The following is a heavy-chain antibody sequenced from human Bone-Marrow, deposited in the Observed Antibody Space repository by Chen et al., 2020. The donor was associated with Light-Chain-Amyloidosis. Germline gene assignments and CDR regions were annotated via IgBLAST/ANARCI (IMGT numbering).Heavy chain of an antibody. V-gene: IGHV3-30-3*01. J-gene: IGHJ3*02. CDR1: GFTFSSYA. CDR2: ISYDGSNK. Sequence: QVQLVESGGGVVQPGRSLRLFCAASGFTFSSYAMHWVRQAPGKGLEWLAVISYDGSNKYYADSVKGRFTISRDNSKNTLYLQMNSLRAEDTAVYYCARVSIWGQGPMVTVSS. CDR3: ARVSI.